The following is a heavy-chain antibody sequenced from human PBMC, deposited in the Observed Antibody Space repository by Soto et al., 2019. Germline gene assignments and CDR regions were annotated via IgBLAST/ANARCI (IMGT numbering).Heavy chain of an antibody. Sequence: ASVKVSCKASGYTFTSYGISWVRQAPGQGLEWMGWISAYNGNTNYAQKLQGRVTMTTDTSTSTAYMELRSLRSGDTAVYYCARDVRDSSSWYGSSDYWGQGTLVTGSS. CDR3: ARDVRDSSSWYGSSDY. J-gene: IGHJ4*02. CDR2: ISAYNGNT. V-gene: IGHV1-18*01. CDR1: GYTFTSYG. D-gene: IGHD6-13*01.